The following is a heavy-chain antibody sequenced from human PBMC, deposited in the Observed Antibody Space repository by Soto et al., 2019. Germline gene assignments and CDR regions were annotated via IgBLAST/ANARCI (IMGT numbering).Heavy chain of an antibody. J-gene: IGHJ6*02. D-gene: IGHD3-10*01. CDR1: GGSISSYY. CDR3: ARGGSTRYYYYYYGMDV. CDR2: IYYSGST. Sequence: WETLSLTCTVSGGSISSYYWSWIRQPPGKGLEWIGYIYYSGSTNYNPSLKSRVTISVDTSKNQFSLKLSSVTAADTAVYYCARGGSTRYYYYYYGMDVWGQGTTVTVSS. V-gene: IGHV4-59*01.